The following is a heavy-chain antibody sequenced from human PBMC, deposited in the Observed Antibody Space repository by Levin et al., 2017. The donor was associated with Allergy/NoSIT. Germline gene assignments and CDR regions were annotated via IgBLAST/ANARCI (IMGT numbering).Heavy chain of an antibody. J-gene: IGHJ5*02. CDR2: IYYRGTT. CDR1: SGSISSSSHY. CDR3: ARKVGGYDPKNWFDP. Sequence: PSETLSLTCTVSSGSISSSSHYWGWIRQSPGKGMEWIGTIYYRGTTYYNPSLKSRVTISVDTSKNQFSLKLSSVTAADTAVYYCARKVGGYDPKNWFDPWGQGALVTVSS. V-gene: IGHV4-39*01. D-gene: IGHD5-12*01.